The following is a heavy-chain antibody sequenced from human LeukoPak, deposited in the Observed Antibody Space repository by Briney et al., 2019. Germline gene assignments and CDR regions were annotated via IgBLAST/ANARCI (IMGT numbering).Heavy chain of an antibody. CDR1: GYXFTDHY. J-gene: IGHJ4*02. CDR3: ARDHNWGPDY. V-gene: IGHV1-2*02. Sequence: ASVKVSCKSSGYXFTDHYLHWLRQAPGQGLEWMAWIHPKTGVTNYAERFQGRLSLTRDTSISTLYMELNSLTSDDTAVYYCARDHNWGPDYWGQGTLVSVSS. D-gene: IGHD7-27*01. CDR2: IHPKTGVT.